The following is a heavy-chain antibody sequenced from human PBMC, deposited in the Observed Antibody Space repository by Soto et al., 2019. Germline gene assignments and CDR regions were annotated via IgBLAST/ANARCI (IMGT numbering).Heavy chain of an antibody. V-gene: IGHV1-69*02. CDR1: GGTFSSYT. Sequence: QVQLVQSGAEVKKPGSSVKVSCKASGGTFSSYTIIWVRQAPGQGIEWMGRIIPILGIANYAQKFQGRVTSTADKSTSTAYMELSILISDDTAVYDCSVDYGDYEKDAFDIWGQGTMVTVSS. CDR3: SVDYGDYEKDAFDI. J-gene: IGHJ3*02. D-gene: IGHD4-17*01. CDR2: IIPILGIA.